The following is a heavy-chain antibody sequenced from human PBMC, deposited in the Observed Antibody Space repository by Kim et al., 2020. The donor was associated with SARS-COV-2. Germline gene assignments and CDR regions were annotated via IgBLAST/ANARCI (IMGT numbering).Heavy chain of an antibody. CDR3: ARDEGTVTGYYYGMDV. V-gene: IGHV4-59*01. D-gene: IGHD4-17*01. Sequence: SETLSLTCTVSGGSISSYYWSWIRQPPGKGLEWIGYIYYSGSTNYNPSLKSRVTISVDTSKNQFSLKLSSVTAADTAVYYFARDEGTVTGYYYGMDVWG. CDR2: IYYSGST. J-gene: IGHJ6*02. CDR1: GGSISSYY.